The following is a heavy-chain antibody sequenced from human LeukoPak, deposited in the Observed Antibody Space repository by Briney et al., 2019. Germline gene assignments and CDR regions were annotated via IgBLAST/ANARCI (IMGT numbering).Heavy chain of an antibody. CDR1: GYTFSSYA. CDR3: ASKGLDAKGAFDI. Sequence: SVKVSCKASGYTFSSYAISWVRQAPGQGLEWMGRIIPIFGTANYAQKFQGRVTITTDESTSTAYMELSSLRSEDTAVYYCASKGLDAKGAFDIWGQGTMVTVSS. CDR2: IIPIFGTA. V-gene: IGHV1-69*05. J-gene: IGHJ3*02. D-gene: IGHD2-8*01.